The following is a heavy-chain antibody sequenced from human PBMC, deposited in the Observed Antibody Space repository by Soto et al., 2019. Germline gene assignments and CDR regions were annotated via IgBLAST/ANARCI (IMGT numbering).Heavy chain of an antibody. D-gene: IGHD6-19*01. Sequence: GESLKISCKGSGYSFTSYWISWGRQMPGKGLEWMGRIDPSDSYTNYSPSFQGHVTISADKSISTAYLQWSSLKASDTAMYYCARISSGWYSGRYYYYGMDVWGQGTTVTVSS. V-gene: IGHV5-10-1*01. J-gene: IGHJ6*02. CDR3: ARISSGWYSGRYYYYGMDV. CDR1: GYSFTSYW. CDR2: IDPSDSYT.